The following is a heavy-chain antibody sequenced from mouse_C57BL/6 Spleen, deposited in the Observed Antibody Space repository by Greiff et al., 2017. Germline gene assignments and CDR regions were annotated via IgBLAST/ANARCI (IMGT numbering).Heavy chain of an antibody. CDR2: IYPRSGNT. D-gene: IGHD2-2*01. V-gene: IGHV1-81*01. J-gene: IGHJ4*01. CDR3: AASMVTTEGYAMDY. CDR1: GYTFTSYG. Sequence: VQLQQSGAELARPGASVKLSCKASGYTFTSYGISWVKQRTGQGLEWIGEIYPRSGNTYYNEKFKGKATLTADKSSSTAYMELRSLTSEDSAVYFCAASMVTTEGYAMDYWGQGTSVTVSS.